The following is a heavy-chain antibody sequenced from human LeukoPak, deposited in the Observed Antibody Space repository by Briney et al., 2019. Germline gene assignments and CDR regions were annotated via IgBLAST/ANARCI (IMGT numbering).Heavy chain of an antibody. CDR3: ARDYGSGSYPGTYYYYGMDV. J-gene: IGHJ6*02. CDR2: IYYSGST. Sequence: PSQTLSLTCTVSGGSISSGDYYWSWLRQPPGKGLEWIGYIYYSGSTYYNPSLKSRVTISVDTSKNQLSLKLSSVTAADTAVYYCARDYGSGSYPGTYYYYGMDVWSQGTTVTVSS. CDR1: GGSISSGDYY. D-gene: IGHD3-10*01. V-gene: IGHV4-30-4*08.